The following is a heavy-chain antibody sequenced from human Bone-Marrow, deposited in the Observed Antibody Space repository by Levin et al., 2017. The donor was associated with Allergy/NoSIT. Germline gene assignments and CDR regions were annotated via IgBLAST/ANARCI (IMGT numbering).Heavy chain of an antibody. D-gene: IGHD2-2*01. CDR1: GFTFSDYY. CDR2: ITSSETI. J-gene: IGHJ4*01. Sequence: LSLTCAASGFTFSDYYMSWIRQAPGKGLEWVSYITSSETIYYADSVKGRFTISRDNAKNSLYLQMNSLRAEDTAVYYCARRHCDSSNCYLVDLWGQGTLVTVSS. V-gene: IGHV3-11*01. CDR3: ARRHCDSSNCYLVDL.